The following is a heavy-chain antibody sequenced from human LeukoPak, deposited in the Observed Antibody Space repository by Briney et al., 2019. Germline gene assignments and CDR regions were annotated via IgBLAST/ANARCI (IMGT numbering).Heavy chain of an antibody. J-gene: IGHJ5*02. Sequence: ASVKVSCKASGYTFTSYGISWVRQAPGQGLEWMGWISAYNGNTNYAQKLQGRVTMTTDTSTSTAYMELRGLRSDDTAVYYCARVPMVRGVMENWFDPWGQGTLVTVSS. V-gene: IGHV1-18*01. CDR2: ISAYNGNT. D-gene: IGHD3-10*01. CDR3: ARVPMVRGVMENWFDP. CDR1: GYTFTSYG.